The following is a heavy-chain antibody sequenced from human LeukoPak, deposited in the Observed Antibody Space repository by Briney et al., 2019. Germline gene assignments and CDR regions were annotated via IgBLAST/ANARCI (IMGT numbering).Heavy chain of an antibody. V-gene: IGHV3-11*04. CDR1: GCIFSDYY. Sequence: GGSLRLSCAASGCIFSDYYGNWIRQAPGKGLKWVSYISSSGTIIYYVDSVKGRFIISRDNAKNSLYLQMNSLRAEDTAVYYCARDSVYCSGGSCRPQFDPWGQGTLVTVSS. CDR2: ISSSGTII. D-gene: IGHD2-15*01. J-gene: IGHJ5*02. CDR3: ARDSVYCSGGSCRPQFDP.